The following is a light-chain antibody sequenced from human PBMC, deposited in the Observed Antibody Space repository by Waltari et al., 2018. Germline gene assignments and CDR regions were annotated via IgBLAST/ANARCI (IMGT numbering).Light chain of an antibody. V-gene: IGLV3-25*03. CDR1: ALPKQY. CDR3: LSAYSGGSQGV. J-gene: IGLJ2*01. Sequence: SYELTQPPSVSVSPGQTAKIPCSGDALPKQYTYWYQQKPGQAPQLVIYKDTERPSGIPERFSGSSSGTTVTLTISGVQAEDEADYYCLSAYSGGSQGVFGGGTKLTVL. CDR2: KDT.